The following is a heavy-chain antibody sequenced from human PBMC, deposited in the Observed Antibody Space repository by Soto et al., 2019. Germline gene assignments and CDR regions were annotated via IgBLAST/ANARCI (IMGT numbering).Heavy chain of an antibody. Sequence: TSETLSLTCTVSGGSISSSSYYWGWIRQPPGKGLEWIGSIYYSGSTYYNPSLKSRVTISVDTSKNQFSLKLSSVTAADTAVYYCASSLAAAGHYWGQGPLVTVSS. D-gene: IGHD6-13*01. CDR1: GGSISSSSYY. V-gene: IGHV4-39*01. J-gene: IGHJ4*02. CDR3: ASSLAAAGHY. CDR2: IYYSGST.